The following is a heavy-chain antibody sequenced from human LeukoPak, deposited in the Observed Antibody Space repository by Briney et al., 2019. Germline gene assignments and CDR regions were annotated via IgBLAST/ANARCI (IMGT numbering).Heavy chain of an antibody. D-gene: IGHD5-18*01. J-gene: IGHJ6*03. CDR2: IYTSGST. Sequence: ASETLSLTCTVSGGSISSYYWSWIRQPAGKGLEWIGRIYTSGSTNYNPSLKSRVTMSVDTSKNQFSLKLSSVTAADTAVYYCARGSIQLWLRHYYYYMDVWGKGTTVTASS. CDR1: GGSISSYY. V-gene: IGHV4-4*07. CDR3: ARGSIQLWLRHYYYYMDV.